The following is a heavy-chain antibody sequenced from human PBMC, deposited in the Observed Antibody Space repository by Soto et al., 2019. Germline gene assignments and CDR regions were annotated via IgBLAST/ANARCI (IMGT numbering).Heavy chain of an antibody. CDR1: GGSISSNTHS. V-gene: IGHV4-39*01. Sequence: QLQLQESGPGLVKPSETLSLTCTVSGGSISSNTHSWGWVRQPPGKGLVWIGNIYYSGSTYSNPAPTSRVTISVDKSKNQFTLKLSSVTAADTAVYYCARVGCSTTSCHYYYYNYGMDVWGQGTTVTVSS. J-gene: IGHJ6*02. D-gene: IGHD2-2*01. CDR2: IYYSGST. CDR3: ARVGCSTTSCHYYYYNYGMDV.